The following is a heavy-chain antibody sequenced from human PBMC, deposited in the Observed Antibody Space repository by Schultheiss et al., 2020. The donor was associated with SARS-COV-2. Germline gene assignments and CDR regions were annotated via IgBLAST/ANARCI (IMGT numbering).Heavy chain of an antibody. CDR1: GFTFSSYA. V-gene: IGHV3-48*03. J-gene: IGHJ5*02. CDR3: ARGGYSSSSGWFDP. CDR2: ISSSGSTI. D-gene: IGHD6-6*01. Sequence: GGSLRLSCAASGFTFSSYAMHWVRQAPGKGLEWVSYISSSGSTIYYADSVKGRFTISRDNAKNSLYLQMNSLRAEDTAVYYCARGGYSSSSGWFDPWGQGTLVTVSS.